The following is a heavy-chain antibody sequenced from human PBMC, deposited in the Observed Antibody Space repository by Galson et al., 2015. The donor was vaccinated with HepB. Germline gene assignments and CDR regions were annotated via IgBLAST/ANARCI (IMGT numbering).Heavy chain of an antibody. CDR2: INPNSGGT. V-gene: IGHV1-2*02. D-gene: IGHD3-22*01. CDR1: GYIFIAYY. CDR3: ARDRDCYDSNRYGTNSFDY. Sequence: SVKVSCKASGYIFIAYYLHWVRQAPGQGLEWMGWINPNSGGTQYAQKFQGRVTMTRDTSISTAYMELSRLRSDDTAVYYCARDRDCYDSNRYGTNSFDYWGQGTLVPVSS. J-gene: IGHJ4*02.